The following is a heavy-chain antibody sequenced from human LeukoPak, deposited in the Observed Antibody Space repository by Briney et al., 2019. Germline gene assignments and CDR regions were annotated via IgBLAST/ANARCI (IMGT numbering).Heavy chain of an antibody. D-gene: IGHD3-22*01. Sequence: SGSTIYYAASVKGRFTISRDNAKNSLYLQMNSLRAEDTAVYYCARDYYYDSSGYDAFDIWGQGTMVTVSS. CDR3: ARDYYYDSSGYDAFDI. V-gene: IGHV3-11*01. J-gene: IGHJ3*02. CDR2: SGSTI.